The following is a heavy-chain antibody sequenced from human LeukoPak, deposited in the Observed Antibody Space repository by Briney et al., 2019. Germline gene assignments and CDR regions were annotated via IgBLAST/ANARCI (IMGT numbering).Heavy chain of an antibody. CDR1: GYTFTSYP. Sequence: ASVKVSCKASGYTFTSYPISWVRQAPGQGLEWMGWITTYNGNTNYAQKLQGRVTMTTDTSTSTAYMDLRGLRSDDTAVYYCARDSHSSGWYVPDYWGQGTLVTVSS. J-gene: IGHJ4*02. CDR3: ARDSHSSGWYVPDY. CDR2: ITTYNGNT. D-gene: IGHD6-19*01. V-gene: IGHV1-18*01.